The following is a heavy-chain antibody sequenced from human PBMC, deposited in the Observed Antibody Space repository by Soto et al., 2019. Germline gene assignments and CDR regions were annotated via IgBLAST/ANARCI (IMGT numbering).Heavy chain of an antibody. Sequence: WGSLRLSCAASGFSFRHYAMHWVRQPPGKGLGWVALISYYGENQYFTDSVRGRFTISRDNSKTAVYLEMNDLRLDDTATYYCVSPHSESSNAFDLWGKGKLVSVSA. J-gene: IGHJ5*02. CDR1: GFSFRHYA. CDR2: ISYYGENQ. D-gene: IGHD3-10*01. CDR3: VSPHSESSNAFDL. V-gene: IGHV3-30*04.